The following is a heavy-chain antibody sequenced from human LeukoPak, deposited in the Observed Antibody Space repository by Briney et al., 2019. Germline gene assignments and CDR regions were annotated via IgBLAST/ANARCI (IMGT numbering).Heavy chain of an antibody. CDR2: ISAYNGNT. CDR3: ARRSGGIAAAGAFDI. CDR1: GYTFTSYG. D-gene: IGHD6-13*01. Sequence: ASAKVSCKASGYTFTSYGISWVRQAPGQGLEWMGWISAYNGNTNYAQKLQGRVTMTTDTSTSTAYMELRSLRSDDTAVYYCARRSGGIAAAGAFDIWGQGTMVTVSS. J-gene: IGHJ3*02. V-gene: IGHV1-18*04.